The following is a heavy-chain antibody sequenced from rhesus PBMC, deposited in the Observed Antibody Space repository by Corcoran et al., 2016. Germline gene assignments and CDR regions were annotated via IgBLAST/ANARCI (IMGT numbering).Heavy chain of an antibody. Sequence: QVQLQESGPGVVKPSETLSLTCAVSGYSISSGYDWSWIRQPPGKGLEWIGYIYGSSGSTNYNPSLKNPVTISKDTSKNQFSLKLSSVTAADTAVYYCARRAFIAAAGTLFDYWGQGVLVTVSS. CDR1: GYSISSGYD. CDR3: ARRAFIAAAGTLFDY. J-gene: IGHJ4*01. CDR2: IYGSSGST. D-gene: IGHD6-25*01. V-gene: IGHV4-76*01.